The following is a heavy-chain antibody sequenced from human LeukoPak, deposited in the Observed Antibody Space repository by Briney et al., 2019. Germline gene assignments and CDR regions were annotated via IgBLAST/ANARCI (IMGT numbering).Heavy chain of an antibody. CDR1: GFTFSSYA. CDR3: ARDRGSYDLEMNYFDY. CDR2: ISYDGSNK. V-gene: IGHV3-30*04. Sequence: PGGSLRLSCAASGFTFSSYAMHWVRQAPGKGLEWVAVISYDGSNKYYADSVKGRFTISRDNSKNTLYLQMNSLRAEDTAVYYCARDRGSYDLEMNYFDYWGQGTLVTVSS. D-gene: IGHD1-26*01. J-gene: IGHJ4*02.